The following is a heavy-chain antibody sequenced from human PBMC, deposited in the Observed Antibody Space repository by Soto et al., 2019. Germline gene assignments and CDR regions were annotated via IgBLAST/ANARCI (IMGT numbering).Heavy chain of an antibody. CDR1: GFTFSGSA. D-gene: IGHD4-17*01. V-gene: IGHV3-73*01. CDR2: IRSKANSYAT. CDR3: TRQHDYGGNFDY. J-gene: IGHJ4*02. Sequence: VSLRLSCAASGFTFSGSAMHWVRQASGKGLEWVGRIRSKANSYATAYAASVKGRFTISRDDSKNTAYLQMNSLKTEDTAVYYCTRQHDYGGNFDYWGQGTLVTVSS.